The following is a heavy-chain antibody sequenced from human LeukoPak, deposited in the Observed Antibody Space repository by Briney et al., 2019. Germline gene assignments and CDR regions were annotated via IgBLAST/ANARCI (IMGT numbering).Heavy chain of an antibody. J-gene: IGHJ4*02. CDR2: IWYDGSNK. CDR1: GLTSSSYG. V-gene: IGHV3-33*06. CDR3: AKEAVDYYDSSGYYPFDY. Sequence: PGGSLRLSCAASGLTSSSYGMHWVRQAPGKGLEWVAVIWYDGSNKYYADSVKGRFTISRDNSKNTLYLQMNSLRAEDTAVYYCAKEAVDYYDSSGYYPFDYWGQGTLVTVSS. D-gene: IGHD3-22*01.